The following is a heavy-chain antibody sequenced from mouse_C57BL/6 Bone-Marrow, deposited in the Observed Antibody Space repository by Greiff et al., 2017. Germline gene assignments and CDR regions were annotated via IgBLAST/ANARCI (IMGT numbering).Heavy chain of an antibody. V-gene: IGHV2-2*01. J-gene: IGHJ4*01. Sequence: LMESGPGLVQPSQSLSITCTVSGFSLTSYGVQWVRQSPGKGLEWLGVIWSGGSTDYNAAFISRLSISKDNSKSQVFVKMNSLQADDTAIYYCARTRDYYGSSPYAMDYWGQGTSVTVSS. CDR3: ARTRDYYGSSPYAMDY. CDR2: IWSGGST. D-gene: IGHD1-1*01. CDR1: GFSLTSYG.